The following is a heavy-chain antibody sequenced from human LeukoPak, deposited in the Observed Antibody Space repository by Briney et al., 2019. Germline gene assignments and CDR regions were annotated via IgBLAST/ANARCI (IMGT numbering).Heavy chain of an antibody. CDR2: ISGSGGST. J-gene: IGHJ4*02. CDR3: AKDLVGATTGYFDY. V-gene: IGHV3-23*01. Sequence: PGGFLRLSCAASEFTFSSYAMSWGRKSPGKGLDWGSAISGSGGSTYYADSVKGRFTISRDNSKNTLYLQMNSLRAEDTAVYYCAKDLVGATTGYFDYWDQGTLVTVSS. CDR1: EFTFSSYA. D-gene: IGHD1-26*01.